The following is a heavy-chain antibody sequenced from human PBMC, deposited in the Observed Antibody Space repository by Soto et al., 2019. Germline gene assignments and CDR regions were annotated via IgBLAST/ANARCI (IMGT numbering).Heavy chain of an antibody. CDR3: ARHYCPNGVCYHFDY. J-gene: IGHJ4*02. CDR2: VFYTGST. CDR1: GGSISSYY. V-gene: IGHV4-59*08. D-gene: IGHD2-8*01. Sequence: QVQLQESGPGLVRPSETLSHTCTVSGGSISSYYWSWIRQTPRKGLEWIGYVFYTGSTNYNPSLKSRVTISVDTSKNQFSLKLSSVTAADTAVYYCARHYCPNGVCYHFDYWGRGTLVTVSS.